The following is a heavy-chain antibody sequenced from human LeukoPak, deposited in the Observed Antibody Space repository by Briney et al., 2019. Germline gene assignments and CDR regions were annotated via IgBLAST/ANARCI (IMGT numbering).Heavy chain of an antibody. CDR2: ISYDEDNK. Sequence: PGRSLRLSCAASGFPFSYYSMHWVRQAPGKGLEWVAVISYDEDNKYYADSVKGRFAISRDNSKDTLYLQMNSLRAGDTAVYYCARLFPATGTPYYYIMDVWGQGTTVTVSS. CDR3: ARLFPATGTPYYYIMDV. V-gene: IGHV3-30*09. D-gene: IGHD6-13*01. CDR1: GFPFSYYS. J-gene: IGHJ6*02.